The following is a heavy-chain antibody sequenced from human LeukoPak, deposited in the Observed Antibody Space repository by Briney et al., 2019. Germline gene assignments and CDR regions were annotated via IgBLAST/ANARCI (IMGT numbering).Heavy chain of an antibody. D-gene: IGHD4-23*01. J-gene: IGHJ6*02. V-gene: IGHV4-39*07. CDR1: GGSISSSSYY. Sequence: SETLSLTCTVSGGSISSSSYYWGWIRQPPGKGLEWIGSIYYSGSTYYNPSLKSRVTISVDTSRNQFSLKLSSVTAADTAVYYCASWTTVVTPIGYYGMDVWGQGTTVTVSS. CDR3: ASWTTVVTPIGYYGMDV. CDR2: IYYSGST.